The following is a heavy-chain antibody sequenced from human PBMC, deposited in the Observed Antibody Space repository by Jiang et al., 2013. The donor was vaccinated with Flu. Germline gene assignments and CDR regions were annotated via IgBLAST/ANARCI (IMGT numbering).Heavy chain of an antibody. D-gene: IGHD3-22*01. J-gene: IGHJ4*02. Sequence: LLKPSETLSLTCTVSGGSISSSSFYWGWIRQTPGKGLEWIGYIYYSGSTNYNPSLKSRVTISVDTSKNQFSLKLSSVTAADTAVYYCARVGYYYDSSGYFSSAPRTIYYFDYWGQGTLVTVSS. V-gene: IGHV4-61*05. CDR2: IYYSGST. CDR3: ARVGYYYDSSGYFSSAPRTIYYFDY. CDR1: GGSISSSSFY.